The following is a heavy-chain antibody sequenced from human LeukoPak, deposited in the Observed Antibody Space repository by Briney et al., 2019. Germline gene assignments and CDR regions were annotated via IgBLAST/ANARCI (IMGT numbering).Heavy chain of an antibody. Sequence: SETLSLTCTVSGVSISSSSYFWGWIRQPPGKGLEWIGSLYYSGSTYYNPSLKSRVAMSVDTSKNQFSLKLSSVTAADTAVYYCARRLGRKFGERFYYYHYMDVWGKGTTVTISS. V-gene: IGHV4-39*07. J-gene: IGHJ6*03. CDR3: ARRLGRKFGERFYYYHYMDV. D-gene: IGHD3-10*01. CDR2: LYYSGST. CDR1: GVSISSSSYF.